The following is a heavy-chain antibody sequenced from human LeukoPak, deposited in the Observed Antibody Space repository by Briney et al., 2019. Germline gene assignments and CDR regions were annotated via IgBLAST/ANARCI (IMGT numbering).Heavy chain of an antibody. CDR3: ARDLGPSYYYMDV. CDR1: GGSISSFY. Sequence: NPSGTLSLTCTVSGGSISSFYGSWIRQPPGKGLEWIGYIYYSGSTNYNPSLKSRVTISVDTSKNQFSLKLSSVTAADTAVYYCARDLGPSYYYMDVWGKGTTVTVSS. V-gene: IGHV4-59*01. J-gene: IGHJ6*03. CDR2: IYYSGST.